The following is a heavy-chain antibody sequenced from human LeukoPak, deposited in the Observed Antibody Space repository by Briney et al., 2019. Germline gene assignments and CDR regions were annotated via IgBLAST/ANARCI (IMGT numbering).Heavy chain of an antibody. J-gene: IGHJ4*02. CDR2: IIPIFGTA. D-gene: IGHD5-18*01. CDR3: VRDFMYNTACTGC. CDR1: GGTFSSYA. V-gene: IGHV1-69*13. Sequence: SVKVSCKASGGTFSSYAISWVRQAPGQGLEWMGGIIPIFGTANYAQKFQGRVTITADESTSTAYMELSSLRAEDTAVYYCVRDFMYNTACTGCWGQGTLVTVSS.